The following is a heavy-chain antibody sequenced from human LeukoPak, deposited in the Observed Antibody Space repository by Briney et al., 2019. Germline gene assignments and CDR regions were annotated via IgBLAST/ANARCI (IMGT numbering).Heavy chain of an antibody. V-gene: IGHV3-23*01. CDR3: AKSSDGSTSFDQ. J-gene: IGHJ4*02. CDR2: ISDSGGTT. D-gene: IGHD2-2*01. CDR1: GFTFRTYA. Sequence: GGSLRLFCVASGFTFRTYAMSWVRQAPGKGLEWVSGISDSGGTTYYVDSVKGRFTISRDNSKNTLYLQINSLRAEDMALYYCAKSSDGSTSFDQWGQGTLVTVSS.